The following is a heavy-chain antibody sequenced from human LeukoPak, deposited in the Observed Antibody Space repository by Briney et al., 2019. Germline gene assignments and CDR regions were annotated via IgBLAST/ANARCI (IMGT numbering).Heavy chain of an antibody. Sequence: NPSETLSLTCTVSGGSISSYCWSWIRQPLGKGLEWIGYIYYSGSTNYNPSLKSRVTISVDTSKNQFSLKLSSVTAADTAVYYCAKSRYNWNSDAFDIWGQGTMVTVSS. V-gene: IGHV4-59*01. CDR1: GGSISSYC. CDR3: AKSRYNWNSDAFDI. CDR2: IYYSGST. J-gene: IGHJ3*02. D-gene: IGHD1/OR15-1a*01.